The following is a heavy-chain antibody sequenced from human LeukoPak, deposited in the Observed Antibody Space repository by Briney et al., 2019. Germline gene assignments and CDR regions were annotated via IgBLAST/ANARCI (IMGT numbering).Heavy chain of an antibody. D-gene: IGHD3-22*01. CDR2: IIPILGIA. Sequence: TSVKVSCKASGGTFSSYAISWVRQAPGQGLEWMGRIIPILGIANYAQKFQGRVTITADKSTSTAYMELSSLRSEDTAVYYFAREMGDSSGYYYYFDYWGQGTLVTVSS. V-gene: IGHV1-69*04. CDR3: AREMGDSSGYYYYFDY. J-gene: IGHJ4*02. CDR1: GGTFSSYA.